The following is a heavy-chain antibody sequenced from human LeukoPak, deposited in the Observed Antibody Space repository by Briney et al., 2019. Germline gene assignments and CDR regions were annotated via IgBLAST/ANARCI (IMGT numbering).Heavy chain of an antibody. J-gene: IGHJ4*02. CDR1: GFTFSSYG. CDR2: ISGSGGST. D-gene: IGHD4-23*01. CDR3: AKDDGDGGHFDY. Sequence: GGSLRLSCAASGFTFSSYGMSWVRQAPGKGLEWVSAISGSGGSTYYADSVKGRFTISRDNSKNTLYLQMNSLRPEDTAVYYCAKDDGDGGHFDYWGQGTLVTVSS. V-gene: IGHV3-23*01.